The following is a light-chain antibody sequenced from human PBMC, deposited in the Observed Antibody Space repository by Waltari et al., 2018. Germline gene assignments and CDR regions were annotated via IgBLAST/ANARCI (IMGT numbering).Light chain of an antibody. Sequence: SYVLTQPPSVSVAPGQTARISCVGNNIGSKSVNWYQQKAGQAPVLVVYDDSARPSWIPGRFSGSNSGNTATLTISRVEAGYEADYSCHLWDSSPVFGGGTKLTVL. J-gene: IGLJ2*01. CDR2: DDS. V-gene: IGLV3-21*02. CDR3: HLWDSSPV. CDR1: NIGSKS.